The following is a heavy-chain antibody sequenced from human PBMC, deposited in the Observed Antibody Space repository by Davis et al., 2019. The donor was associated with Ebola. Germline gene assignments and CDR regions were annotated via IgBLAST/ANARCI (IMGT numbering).Heavy chain of an antibody. CDR1: GFTFSSSV. Sequence: WGSLRLSCAASGFTFSSSVMSWVRQAPGKGLEWVSGISGSGGSTYYADSVKGRFTISRDNSENMLYLQMNSLRAEDTAVYYCAKDRLRLWLGESSGQGTLVTISS. CDR2: ISGSGGST. CDR3: AKDRLRLWLGES. J-gene: IGHJ5*02. D-gene: IGHD3-10*01. V-gene: IGHV3-23*01.